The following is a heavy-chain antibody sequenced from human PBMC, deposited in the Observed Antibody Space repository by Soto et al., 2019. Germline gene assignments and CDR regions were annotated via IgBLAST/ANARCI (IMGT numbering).Heavy chain of an antibody. CDR2: IRGSGGST. V-gene: IGHV3-23*01. J-gene: IGHJ4*02. Sequence: EVQLLESGGGLVQPEGSLRLSCAASGFTFSSYAMSWVRQAPGKGLEWVSAIRGSGGSTYYGDSVKGRFTISRDNSKNTLSMQMNSLRAEDTAVYYCAKAKEGYCTNGVCYTGWGGGDYWGQGTLVTVSS. D-gene: IGHD2-8*01. CDR3: AKAKEGYCTNGVCYTGWGGGDY. CDR1: GFTFSSYA.